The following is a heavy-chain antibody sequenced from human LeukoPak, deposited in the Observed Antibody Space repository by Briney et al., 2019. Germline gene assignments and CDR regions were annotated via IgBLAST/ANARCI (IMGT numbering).Heavy chain of an antibody. D-gene: IGHD3-9*01. CDR2: IYYSGST. CDR1: GGSVSSSSYY. Sequence: PSETLSLTCTVSGGSVSSSSYYWGWIRQPPGKGLEWIGSIYYSGSTNYNPSLKSRVTISVDTSKNQFSLKLSAVTAADTAVYYCARGRPIRSFDWLLKFDAFDIWGQGTMVTVSS. J-gene: IGHJ3*02. V-gene: IGHV4-39*07. CDR3: ARGRPIRSFDWLLKFDAFDI.